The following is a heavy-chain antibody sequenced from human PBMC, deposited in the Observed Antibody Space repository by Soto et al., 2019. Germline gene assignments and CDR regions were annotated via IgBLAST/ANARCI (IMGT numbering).Heavy chain of an antibody. D-gene: IGHD6-13*01. CDR1: GFTFSSYG. CDR3: AGVRGSGTIDY. Sequence: QVQLVESGGGVVQPGRSLRLSCAASGFTFSSYGMHWVRQAPGKGLEWVAVIWYDGSNKYYADSVKGRFTISRDNSKNTLNLQMNSLRAEDTAVYYCAGVRGSGTIDYWGQGTLVTVSS. J-gene: IGHJ4*02. V-gene: IGHV3-33*01. CDR2: IWYDGSNK.